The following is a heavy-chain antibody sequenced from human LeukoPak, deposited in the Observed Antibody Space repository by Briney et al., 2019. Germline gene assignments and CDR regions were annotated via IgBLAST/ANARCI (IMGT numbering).Heavy chain of an antibody. CDR3: ARDRGEDYYGSGNYLRAFDI. CDR1: GFTFKSFG. Sequence: GRSLRLSCAASGFTFKSFGMHWVRQAPGKGLEWVAIIAYDGNYKHYADSVKGRFTLSRDNSKSTVSLQMNSLRAEDTAVYYCARDRGEDYYGSGNYLRAFDIWGQGTMVTVSS. CDR2: IAYDGNYK. D-gene: IGHD3-10*01. V-gene: IGHV3-30*03. J-gene: IGHJ3*02.